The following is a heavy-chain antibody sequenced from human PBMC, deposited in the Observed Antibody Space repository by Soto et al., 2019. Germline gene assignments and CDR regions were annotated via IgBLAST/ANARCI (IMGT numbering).Heavy chain of an antibody. CDR1: GGTFSTFT. D-gene: IGHD3-16*01. J-gene: IGHJ5*02. CDR3: ATLGAQNDH. Sequence: QVQLVQSGADVKNPGSSVKVSCKTFGGTFSTFTLNWVRQAPGQGLVWMGNSIPFLNMTNIEATFLGRLTISADESTSSAYMELGSLTREDTAIYFCATLGAQNDHWGHGTRVTVSS. V-gene: IGHV1-69*18. CDR2: SIPFLNMT.